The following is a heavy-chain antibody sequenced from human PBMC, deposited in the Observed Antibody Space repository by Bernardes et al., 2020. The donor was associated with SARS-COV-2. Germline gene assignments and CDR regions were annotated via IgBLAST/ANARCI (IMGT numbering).Heavy chain of an antibody. CDR1: GFTFSNAW. CDR2: IKRKTDGGTT. V-gene: IGHV3-15*07. CDR3: TTGAEIYYDSSGFSYYFDF. Sequence: GSLRLSCAASGFTFSNAWMNWVRQAPGKGLEWVGHIKRKTDGGTTDYAAPVKGRFTISGDDSKNTMYLQMNSLKTEDTAVYYCTTGAEIYYDSSGFSYYFDFWGQGTLVTVSS. J-gene: IGHJ4*02. D-gene: IGHD3-22*01.